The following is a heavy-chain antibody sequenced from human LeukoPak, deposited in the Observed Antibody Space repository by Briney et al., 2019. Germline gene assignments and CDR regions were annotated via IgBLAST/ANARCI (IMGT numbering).Heavy chain of an antibody. CDR2: LIPLFGSA. V-gene: IGHV1-69*05. D-gene: IGHD6-19*01. Sequence: SVKVSCKASGGTFSTNAISWVRQAPGQGLEWMGGLIPLFGSAHYAQKLQGRVTITTDESTSTAYMVLSSLRSDDTAIYYCARGGGPYESTGFFAGPFDYWGQEPWSPSPQ. J-gene: IGHJ4*01. CDR1: GGTFSTNA. CDR3: ARGGGPYESTGFFAGPFDY.